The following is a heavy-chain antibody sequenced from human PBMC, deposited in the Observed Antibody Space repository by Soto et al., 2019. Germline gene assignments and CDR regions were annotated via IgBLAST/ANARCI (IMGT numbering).Heavy chain of an antibody. CDR2: IIAYNGNT. Sequence: ASVKVSCKASGGTFSSYTISWVRQAPGQGLEWMGRIIAYNGNTNYAQKLQGRVTMTTDTSTSTAYMELRSLRSDDTAVYYCARDGTTDVKYYYYYYMDVWGKGTTVTVSS. CDR3: ARDGTTDVKYYYYYYMDV. D-gene: IGHD4-4*01. V-gene: IGHV1-18*01. CDR1: GGTFSSYT. J-gene: IGHJ6*03.